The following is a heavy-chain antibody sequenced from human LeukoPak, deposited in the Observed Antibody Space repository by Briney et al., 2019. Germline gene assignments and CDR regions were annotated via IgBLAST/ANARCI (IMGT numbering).Heavy chain of an antibody. CDR2: ISSSSSYI. V-gene: IGHV3-21*01. D-gene: IGHD6-13*01. CDR1: GFTFSSYA. CDR3: AREANLGSSSFDY. J-gene: IGHJ4*02. Sequence: GGSLRLSCAASGFTFSSYAMNWVRQAPGKGLEWVSSISSSSSYIYYADSVKGRFTISRDNAKNSLYLQMNSLRAEDTAVYYCAREANLGSSSFDYWGQGTLVTVSS.